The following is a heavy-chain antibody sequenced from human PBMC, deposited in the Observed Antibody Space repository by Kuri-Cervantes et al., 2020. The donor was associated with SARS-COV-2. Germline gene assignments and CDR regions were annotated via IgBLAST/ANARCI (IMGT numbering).Heavy chain of an antibody. CDR1: GFTFSGYY. D-gene: IGHD7-27*01. V-gene: IGHV3-21*01. CDR3: AREEGGELGEAFDY. J-gene: IGHJ4*02. CDR2: IYSSSNYI. Sequence: GGSLRLSCAASGFTFSGYYMNWIRQAPGKGLEWVASIYSSSNYIYYADSVKGRLTISRDNAKNSLYLQMNSLKAEDTAVYYCAREEGGELGEAFDYWGQGALVTVSS.